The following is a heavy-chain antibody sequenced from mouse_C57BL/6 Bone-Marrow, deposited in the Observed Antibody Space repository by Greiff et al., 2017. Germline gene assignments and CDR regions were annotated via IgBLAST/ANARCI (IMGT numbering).Heavy chain of an antibody. V-gene: IGHV14-4*01. CDR3: TFTTVVAPVAY. CDR2: IDPENGDT. Sequence: VHVKQSGAELVRPGASVKLSCTASGFNIKDDYMHWVKQRPEQGLEWIGWIDPENGDTEYASKFQGKATITADTSSNTAYLQLSSLTSEDTAVYYCTFTTVVAPVAYWGQGTLVTVSA. D-gene: IGHD1-1*01. CDR1: GFNIKDDY. J-gene: IGHJ3*01.